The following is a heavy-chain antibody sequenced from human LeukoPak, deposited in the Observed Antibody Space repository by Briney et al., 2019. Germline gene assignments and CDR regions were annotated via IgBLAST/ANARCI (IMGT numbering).Heavy chain of an antibody. J-gene: IGHJ3*02. V-gene: IGHV3-23*01. CDR3: ARELPLRFLEWLFAPGAFDI. Sequence: GGSLRLSCAASGFRFSSYAMSWVRQAPGKGLEWVSAISGSGVSTYYADSVKGRFTVSRDNSKNTLYLQMNSLRAEDTAVYYCARELPLRFLEWLFAPGAFDIWGQGTMVTVSS. D-gene: IGHD3-3*01. CDR1: GFRFSSYA. CDR2: ISGSGVST.